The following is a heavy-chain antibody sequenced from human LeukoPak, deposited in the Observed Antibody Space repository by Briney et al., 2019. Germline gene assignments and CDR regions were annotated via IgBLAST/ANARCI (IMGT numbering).Heavy chain of an antibody. CDR3: ARDSPGYGGYSY. CDR2: ISSSGSTI. D-gene: IGHD5-12*01. CDR1: GFTFSSYE. Sequence: GGSLRLSCAASGFTFSSYEMNWVRQAPGKGLEWVSYISSSGSTIYYADSVKGRFTISRDNAKNSLYLQMNSLRVEDTAVYYCARDSPGYGGYSYWGQGTLVTVSS. V-gene: IGHV3-48*03. J-gene: IGHJ4*02.